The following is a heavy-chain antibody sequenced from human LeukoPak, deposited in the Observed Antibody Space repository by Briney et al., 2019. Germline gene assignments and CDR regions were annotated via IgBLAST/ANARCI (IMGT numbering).Heavy chain of an antibody. J-gene: IGHJ4*02. CDR1: GFTFSSYW. D-gene: IGHD5-18*01. CDR2: INSDGSST. V-gene: IGHV3-74*01. Sequence: GGSLRLSCAASGFTFSSYWMHWVRQAPGKGLVWVSRINSDGSSTSYADSVKGRFTITRGNAKNTLYLQMNSLRAEDTAVYYCARDIYVDTELVDYWGQGTLVTVSS. CDR3: ARDIYVDTELVDY.